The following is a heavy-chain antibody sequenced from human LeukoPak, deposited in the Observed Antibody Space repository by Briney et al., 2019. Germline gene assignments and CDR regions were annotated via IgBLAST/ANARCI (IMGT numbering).Heavy chain of an antibody. CDR1: GDSVSSNSAA. J-gene: IGHJ4*02. CDR3: ARVGTVDTAMVTLFGDLYYFDY. CDR2: TYYRSKWYN. V-gene: IGHV6-1*01. Sequence: SQTLSLTCAISGDSVSSNSAAWNWIRQSPSRGLEWLGRTYYRSKWYNDYALSVESRITINPDTSKNQFSLQLNSVTPEDTAVYYCARVGTVDTAMVTLFGDLYYFDYWGQGTLATVSS. D-gene: IGHD5-18*01.